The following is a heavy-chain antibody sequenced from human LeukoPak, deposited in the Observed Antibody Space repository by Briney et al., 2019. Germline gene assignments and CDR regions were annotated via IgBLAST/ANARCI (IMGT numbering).Heavy chain of an antibody. D-gene: IGHD3-10*01. CDR3: ARDLMLGVYYGSGKNY. V-gene: IGHV3-30*03. CDR1: GFTFSSYG. Sequence: PGGSLRLSCAASGFTFSSYGMHWVRQAPGKGLEWEAVISYDGSNKYYADSVKGRFTISRDNSKNTLYLQMNSLRAEDTAVYYCARDLMLGVYYGSGKNYWGQGTLVTVSS. CDR2: ISYDGSNK. J-gene: IGHJ4*02.